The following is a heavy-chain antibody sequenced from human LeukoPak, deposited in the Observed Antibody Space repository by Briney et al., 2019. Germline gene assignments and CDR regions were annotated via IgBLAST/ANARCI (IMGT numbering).Heavy chain of an antibody. CDR1: GFTFSSYG. J-gene: IGHJ4*02. D-gene: IGHD3-3*01. CDR2: ISSGGTTI. V-gene: IGHV3-48*01. CDR3: ARGSGRISIFGVPY. Sequence: PGGSLRLSCAASGFTFSSYGMNWVRQAPGRGLEWVSDISSGGTTINYADSVKGRFTISRDNAKNSVYLQMNSLRAEDTAMYYCARGSGRISIFGVPYWGQGTLVTVSS.